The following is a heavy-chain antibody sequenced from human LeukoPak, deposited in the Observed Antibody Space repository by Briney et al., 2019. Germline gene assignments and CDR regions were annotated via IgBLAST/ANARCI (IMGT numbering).Heavy chain of an antibody. CDR3: AKASKPYYYDSSGYSRDFDY. CDR1: GFTFSSYA. CDR2: IRYDGSNK. V-gene: IGHV3-30*02. Sequence: GGSLRLSCAASGFTFSSYAMHWVRQAPGKGLEWVAFIRYDGSNKYYADSVKARFTISRDNSKNTLYLQMNSLRAEDTAVYYCAKASKPYYYDSSGYSRDFDYWGQGTLVTVSS. D-gene: IGHD3-22*01. J-gene: IGHJ4*02.